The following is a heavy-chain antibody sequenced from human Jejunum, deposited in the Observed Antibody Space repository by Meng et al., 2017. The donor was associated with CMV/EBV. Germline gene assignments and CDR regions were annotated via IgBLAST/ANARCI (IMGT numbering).Heavy chain of an antibody. CDR1: GDSISRGDYA. Sequence: ALLLVSGLRLVKPSQTLSVTCTVSGDSISRGDYAWNGIRQSPGKGLEWIGYIYYNGNAYYNPSLQSRVSISVDTSKNEFSLNLNSVTAADTALYFCARGGIFRGIDYWGQGTLVTVSS. CDR3: ARGGIFRGIDY. J-gene: IGHJ4*02. D-gene: IGHD3-10*01. CDR2: IYYNGNA. V-gene: IGHV4-30-4*08.